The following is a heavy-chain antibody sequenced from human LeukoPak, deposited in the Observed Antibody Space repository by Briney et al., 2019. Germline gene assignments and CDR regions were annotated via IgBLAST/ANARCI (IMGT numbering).Heavy chain of an antibody. CDR1: GGSISSYY. V-gene: IGHV4-59*01. D-gene: IGHD2-2*01. Sequence: SETLSLTCTVSGGSISSYYWSWIRQPPGKGLEWIGYIYYSGSTNYNPSLKSRVTISVDTSKNQFSLKLSSVTAADTAVYYCARAYCSSTSCYLTHRYYYYGMDVWGQGTTVTVSS. CDR2: IYYSGST. J-gene: IGHJ6*02. CDR3: ARAYCSSTSCYLTHRYYYYGMDV.